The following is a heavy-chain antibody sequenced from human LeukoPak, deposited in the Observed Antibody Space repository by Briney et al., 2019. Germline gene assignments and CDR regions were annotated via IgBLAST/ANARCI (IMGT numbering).Heavy chain of an antibody. J-gene: IGHJ4*02. CDR1: GFTFSDYY. Sequence: PGGSLRLSCAASGFTFSDYYMSWIRQAPGKGLEWVGSIYYSGSTYYNPSLKSRVTISVDTSKNQFSLKLSSVTAADTAVYYCARDRQDSSGWYPYYFDYWGQGTLVTVSS. CDR3: ARDRQDSSGWYPYYFDY. CDR2: IYYSGST. D-gene: IGHD6-19*01. V-gene: IGHV4-38-2*02.